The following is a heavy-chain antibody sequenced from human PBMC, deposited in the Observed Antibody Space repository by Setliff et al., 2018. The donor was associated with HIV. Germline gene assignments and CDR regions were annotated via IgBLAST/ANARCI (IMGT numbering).Heavy chain of an antibody. D-gene: IGHD3-3*01. CDR1: GYPISSGYY. J-gene: IGHJ6*02. V-gene: IGHV4-38-2*02. Sequence: PSETLSLTCTVSGYPISSGYYWGWIRQPPGKGLEWIGSIYHSGTTYYNPSLKSRVTISVDTSKNQFSLKLSSVTAADTAVYYCARRSQFLEFLHGVGGLDVWGQGTTVTVSS. CDR3: ARRSQFLEFLHGVGGLDV. CDR2: IYHSGTT.